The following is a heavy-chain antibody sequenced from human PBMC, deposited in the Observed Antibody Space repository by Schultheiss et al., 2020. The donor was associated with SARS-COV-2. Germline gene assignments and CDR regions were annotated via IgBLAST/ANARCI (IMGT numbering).Heavy chain of an antibody. CDR3: ARGDYGGTFVY. J-gene: IGHJ4*02. D-gene: IGHD4-23*01. CDR2: ISYDGSNK. CDR1: GFTFSSYA. Sequence: GGSLRLSCAASGFTFSSYAMHWVRQAPGKGLEWVAVISYDGSNKYYADSVKGRFTISRDNSKNTLYLQMNSLRAEDMAVYYCARGDYGGTFVYWGQGTLVTVSS. V-gene: IGHV3-30-3*01.